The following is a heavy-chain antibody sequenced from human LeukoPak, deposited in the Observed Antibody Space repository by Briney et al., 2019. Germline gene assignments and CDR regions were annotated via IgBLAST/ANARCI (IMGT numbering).Heavy chain of an antibody. J-gene: IGHJ4*02. V-gene: IGHV3-53*01. CDR1: GFTVSSNY. D-gene: IGHD6-6*01. CDR3: AKEEQQFDYFDY. Sequence: GGSLRLSCAASGFTVSSNYMSWVRQAPGKGLEWVSVIYSGGGTFYADSVKGRFTISRDNSKNTLFLQMNSLRAEDTAVYYCAKEEQQFDYFDYWGQGTLVTVSS. CDR2: IYSGGGT.